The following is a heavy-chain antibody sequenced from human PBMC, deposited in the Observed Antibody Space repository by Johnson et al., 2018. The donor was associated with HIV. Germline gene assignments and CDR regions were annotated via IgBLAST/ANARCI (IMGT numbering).Heavy chain of an antibody. V-gene: IGHV3-20*04. J-gene: IGHJ3*02. CDR1: GFTFNDHG. CDR3: ARALYFYDSTSPLESEAFDI. D-gene: IGHD3-22*01. CDR2: INWNGGTK. Sequence: EVLLVESGGGVVRPGGSLRLSCAVSGFTFNDHGMSWVRQAPGKGLEWVSGINWNGGTKDYADSVKGRFTISRDNAKNSLYLQMNSLRAEDTALYYCARALYFYDSTSPLESEAFDIWGQGTMVTVSS.